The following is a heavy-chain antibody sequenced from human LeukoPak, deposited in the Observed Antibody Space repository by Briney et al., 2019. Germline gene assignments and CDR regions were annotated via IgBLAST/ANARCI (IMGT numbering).Heavy chain of an antibody. D-gene: IGHD1-1*01. CDR2: IYSGSST. V-gene: IGHV3-66*01. Sequence: GGSLRLSCAASGFTVSSNFMTWVRQAPGKGLEWVSVIYSGSSTYYADSVKGRFTISRDNSKNTLYLQMNSLRAEDTAVYYCARVQTGTTSRYFDYWGQGTLVTVSS. J-gene: IGHJ4*02. CDR3: ARVQTGTTSRYFDY. CDR1: GFTVSSNF.